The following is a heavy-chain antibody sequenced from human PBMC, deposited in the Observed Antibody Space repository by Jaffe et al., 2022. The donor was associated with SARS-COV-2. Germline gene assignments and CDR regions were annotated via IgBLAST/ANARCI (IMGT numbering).Heavy chain of an antibody. CDR1: GGSISSSNW. CDR2: IYHSGST. V-gene: IGHV4-4*02. J-gene: IGHJ6*02. Sequence: QVQLQESGPGLVKPSGTLSLTCAVSGGSISSSNWWSWVRQPPGKGLEWIGEIYHSGSTNYNPSLKSRVTISVDKSKNQFSLKLSSVTAADTAVYYCARTPPALGMDYYYYGMDVWGQGTTVTVSS. CDR3: ARTPPALGMDYYYYGMDV. D-gene: IGHD7-27*01.